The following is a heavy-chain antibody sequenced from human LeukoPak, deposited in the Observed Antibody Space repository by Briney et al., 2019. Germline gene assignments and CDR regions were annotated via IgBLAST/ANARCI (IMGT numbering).Heavy chain of an antibody. CDR3: ARVFDSGSQAYFYYMDV. Sequence: GGSLRLSCAASGFTFSRYSMNWVRQAPGKGLEWVSSISTSSSYIYYADSVKGRFTISRDNAKNSLFLQMNSLRAEDTAVYYCARVFDSGSQAYFYYMDVWGKGTTVTIFS. D-gene: IGHD3-10*01. CDR2: ISTSSSYI. J-gene: IGHJ6*03. V-gene: IGHV3-21*04. CDR1: GFTFSRYS.